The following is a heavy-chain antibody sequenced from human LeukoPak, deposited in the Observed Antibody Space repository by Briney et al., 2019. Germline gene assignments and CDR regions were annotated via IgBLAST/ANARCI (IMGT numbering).Heavy chain of an antibody. CDR3: ARGEDGDYYFQH. V-gene: IGHV4-34*01. CDR2: INHSGSS. CDR1: GGSFSGYY. Sequence: PSETLSLTCAVYGGSFSGYYWSWVRQPPGKGVEWIGEINHSGSSNYNPSLKSRVTISVDTSKNQFSLKLSSVTAADTAVYYCARGEDGDYYFQHWGQGTLVTVSS. D-gene: IGHD4-17*01. J-gene: IGHJ1*01.